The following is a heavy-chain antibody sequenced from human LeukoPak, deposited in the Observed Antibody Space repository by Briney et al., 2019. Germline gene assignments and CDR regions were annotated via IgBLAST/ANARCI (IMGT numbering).Heavy chain of an antibody. V-gene: IGHV3-21*01. CDR3: ARVKGSYATDY. Sequence: GGSLRLSCAASGFTFSSYSMNWVRQAPGKGLEWVSSISSSGTYIYYADSVKGRFTISRDNAKNSLYLQMSSLRAEDAAVYYCARVKGSYATDYWGQGALVTVSS. D-gene: IGHD3-16*01. CDR2: ISSSGTYI. CDR1: GFTFSSYS. J-gene: IGHJ4*02.